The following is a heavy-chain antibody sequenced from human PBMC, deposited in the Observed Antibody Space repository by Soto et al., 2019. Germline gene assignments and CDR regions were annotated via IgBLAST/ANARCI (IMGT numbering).Heavy chain of an antibody. D-gene: IGHD1-7*01. V-gene: IGHV3-33*01. CDR2: IWDDGSNK. CDR1: GFTFSSYG. J-gene: IGHJ4*02. CDR3: ARSNYSGEHTDY. Sequence: QVQLVESGGGVVQPGRSLRLSCAASGFTFSSYGMHWVRQAPGKGLEWVAVIWDDGSNKYYADSVKGRFTISRDNSKNTLYLQMNSRRAEDKAVYYCARSNYSGEHTDYWGQGTLVTVSS.